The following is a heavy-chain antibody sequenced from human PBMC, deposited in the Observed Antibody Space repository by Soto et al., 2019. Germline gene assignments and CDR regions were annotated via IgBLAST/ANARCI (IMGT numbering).Heavy chain of an antibody. Sequence: SETLSLTCAVSGGSISSGGYSWNWIRQPPGKGLEWIGYIYHSGSTLYNPSLKSRVTISVDKSKNQFSLKLSSVTAADTAVYYCATLPPRIEVTVLPIPTWGQGTLVTVSS. D-gene: IGHD2-15*01. V-gene: IGHV4-30-2*01. CDR3: ATLPPRIEVTVLPIPT. J-gene: IGHJ5*02. CDR2: IYHSGST. CDR1: GGSISSGGYS.